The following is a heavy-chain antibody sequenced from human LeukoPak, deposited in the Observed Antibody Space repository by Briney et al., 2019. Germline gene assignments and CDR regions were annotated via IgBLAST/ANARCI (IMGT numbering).Heavy chain of an antibody. Sequence: ASVKVSCKASGYTFTSYGISWVRQAPGQGLEWMGWISAYNGNTNYAQKLQGRVTMTTDTSTSTAYMELRSLRSDDTAVYYCARDLSIVVVPAAIGSDYWGRGTLVTVSS. D-gene: IGHD2-2*02. V-gene: IGHV1-18*01. CDR1: GYTFTSYG. CDR2: ISAYNGNT. CDR3: ARDLSIVVVPAAIGSDY. J-gene: IGHJ4*02.